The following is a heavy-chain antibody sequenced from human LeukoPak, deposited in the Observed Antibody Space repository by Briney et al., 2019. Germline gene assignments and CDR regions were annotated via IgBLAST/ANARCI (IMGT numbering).Heavy chain of an antibody. CDR3: ARGILGGTIGLNY. Sequence: GGSLRLSCTASGFTFGDYAMSWVRQAPGKGLEWVANVKHDGSEIYHVDAVKGRFSISRDNAGNSLYLQMNNLGAEDTAVYYCARGILGGTIGLNYWGQGILVTVSS. CDR1: GFTFGDYA. V-gene: IGHV3-7*01. J-gene: IGHJ4*02. D-gene: IGHD1-26*01. CDR2: VKHDGSEI.